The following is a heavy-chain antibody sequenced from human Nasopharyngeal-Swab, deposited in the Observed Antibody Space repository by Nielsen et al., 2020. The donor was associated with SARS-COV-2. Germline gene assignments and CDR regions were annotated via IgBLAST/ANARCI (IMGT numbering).Heavy chain of an antibody. J-gene: IGHJ6*02. CDR1: GGTFSSYA. V-gene: IGHV1-69*13. CDR2: IIPIFGAA. CDR3: AREGRGYYYYGMDV. Sequence: SVKVSCKASGGTFSSYAISWVRQAPGQGLEWMGGIIPIFGAANYAQKFQGRVTITADESTSTAYMELSSLRSEDTAVYYCAREGRGYYYYGMDVWGQGTRVTVSS.